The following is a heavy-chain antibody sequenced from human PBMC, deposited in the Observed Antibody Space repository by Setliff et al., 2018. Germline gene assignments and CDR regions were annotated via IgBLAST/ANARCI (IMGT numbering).Heavy chain of an antibody. CDR3: ARDPTRKFDS. J-gene: IGHJ4*02. CDR2: ISIRSDYI. Sequence: GGSLRLSCAASGFSFSTYTMNWVRQAPGGGLEWVSSISIRSDYIRYVDSVKGRFTISRDNAKNSLYLQVNSLRVEDTALYYCARDPTRKFDSWGQGTLVTVSS. CDR1: GFSFSTYT. V-gene: IGHV3-21*04.